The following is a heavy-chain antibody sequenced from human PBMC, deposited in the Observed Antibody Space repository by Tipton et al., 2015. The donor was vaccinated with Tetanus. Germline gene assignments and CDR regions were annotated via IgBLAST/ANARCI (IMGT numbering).Heavy chain of an antibody. D-gene: IGHD1-1*01. Sequence: QLVQSGAEAKKPGESLKISCRGSGYSFSSYWIAWVRQVPGKGLEWMGIFFPGDSESRYSPSFQGQVTMSGDNSIRTAYLQWNSLSASDTATYYCAKVSAPGTIATGNFDYWGQGTPVTVSS. CDR2: FFPGDSES. J-gene: IGHJ4*02. CDR3: AKVSAPGTIATGNFDY. V-gene: IGHV5-51*01. CDR1: GYSFSSYW.